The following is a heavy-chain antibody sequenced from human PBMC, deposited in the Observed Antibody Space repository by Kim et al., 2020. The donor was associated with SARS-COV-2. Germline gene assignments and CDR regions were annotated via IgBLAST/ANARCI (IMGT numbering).Heavy chain of an antibody. CDR3: ASLRGSGGQQLDLFYYYYGMDV. CDR2: IYHSGST. J-gene: IGHJ6*02. D-gene: IGHD6-13*01. Sequence: SETLSLTCAVSGGSISSSNWWSWVRQPPGKGLEWIGEIYHSGSTNYNPSLKSRVTISVDKSKNQFSLKLSSVTAADTAVYYCASLRGSGGQQLDLFYYYYGMDVWGQGTTVTVSS. CDR1: GGSISSSNW. V-gene: IGHV4-4*02.